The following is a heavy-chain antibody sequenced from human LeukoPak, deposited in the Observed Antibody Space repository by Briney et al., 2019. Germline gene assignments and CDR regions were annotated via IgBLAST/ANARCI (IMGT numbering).Heavy chain of an antibody. Sequence: SQTLSLTCTVSGGSISSGSYFWSWIRRPAGKGLEWIGRIYTSGSTNYNPSLKSRVTMSVDTSENQFSLKLSSVTAADTAVYYCARADARSRSWFDPWGQGTLVTVSS. J-gene: IGHJ5*02. CDR1: GGSISSGSYF. D-gene: IGHD3-3*01. CDR2: IYTSGST. CDR3: ARADARSRSWFDP. V-gene: IGHV4-61*02.